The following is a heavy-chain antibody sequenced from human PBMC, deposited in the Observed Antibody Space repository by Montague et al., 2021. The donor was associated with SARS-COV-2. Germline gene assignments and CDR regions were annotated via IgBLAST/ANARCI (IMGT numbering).Heavy chain of an antibody. J-gene: IGHJ6*02. CDR2: IDYSGST. Sequence: SETLSLTCTVSGGSISSSSYYWGWIRQPPGKGLEWIGSIDYSGSTYYNPSLKSRVTISVDTSKNQFSLKLSSVTAADTAVYYCARVGRQHLVRLTGMDVWGQGTPVTVSS. D-gene: IGHD6-13*01. CDR1: GGSISSSSYY. V-gene: IGHV4-39*07. CDR3: ARVGRQHLVRLTGMDV.